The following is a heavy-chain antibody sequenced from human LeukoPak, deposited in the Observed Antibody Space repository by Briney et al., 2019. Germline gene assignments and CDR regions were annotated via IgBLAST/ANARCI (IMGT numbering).Heavy chain of an antibody. Sequence: GGSLRLSCAASRFTFSSYSMSWVRQAPGKGLEWVSSISSSSSYKYYADSVKGRFSISRDNAKNSLYLQMNSLRAEDTAVYYCARDLGSGWQHFDYWGQGTLVTVSS. J-gene: IGHJ4*02. CDR1: RFTFSSYS. D-gene: IGHD6-19*01. V-gene: IGHV3-21*01. CDR2: ISSSSSYK. CDR3: ARDLGSGWQHFDY.